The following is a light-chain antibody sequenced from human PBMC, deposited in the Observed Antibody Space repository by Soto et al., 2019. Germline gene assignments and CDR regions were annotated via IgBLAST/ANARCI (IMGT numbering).Light chain of an antibody. CDR2: DAS. CDR3: QQRSGWPLT. V-gene: IGKV3-11*01. Sequence: EIVLTQSPATLSLSPGERAALSCRASQGVGRFLAWYQQKPGQAPRLLIYDASNRATGIPARFSGSGSGIAFTLAINNLEPEDFAVYYCQQRSGWPLTFGGGTKVEIK. CDR1: QGVGRF. J-gene: IGKJ4*01.